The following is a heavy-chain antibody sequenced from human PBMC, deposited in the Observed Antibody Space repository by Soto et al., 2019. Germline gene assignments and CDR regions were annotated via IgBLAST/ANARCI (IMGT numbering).Heavy chain of an antibody. CDR1: GYTFTSYA. Sequence: QVQLVQSGAEVKKPGASVKVSCKASGYTFTSYAMHWVRQAPGQRLEWMGWINAGNGNTKYSQKFQGRVTITRDTSASTAYMELSSLRSEDTAVYYCAGYYSGSGSPYGMDVWGQGTTVTVSS. CDR2: INAGNGNT. CDR3: AGYYSGSGSPYGMDV. V-gene: IGHV1-3*01. J-gene: IGHJ6*02. D-gene: IGHD3-10*01.